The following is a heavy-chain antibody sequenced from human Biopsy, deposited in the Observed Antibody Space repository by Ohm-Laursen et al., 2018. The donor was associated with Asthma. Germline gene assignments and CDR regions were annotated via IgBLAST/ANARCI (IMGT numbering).Heavy chain of an antibody. Sequence: SLRLSCTASGFTFSSYWMHWVRQAPGKGLVWVSRINSDGSSTSYADSVKGRFTISRDNAKNTLYLQMNSLRAEDTAVYYCARVAYGDLTRFDPWGQGTLVTVSS. V-gene: IGHV3-74*01. D-gene: IGHD4-17*01. CDR1: GFTFSSYW. CDR2: INSDGSST. J-gene: IGHJ5*02. CDR3: ARVAYGDLTRFDP.